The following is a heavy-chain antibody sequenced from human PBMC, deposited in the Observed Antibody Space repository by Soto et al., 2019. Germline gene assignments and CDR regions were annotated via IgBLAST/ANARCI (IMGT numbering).Heavy chain of an antibody. J-gene: IGHJ4*02. CDR1: GFTFTRYS. CDR3: ARESEDLTSNFDY. Sequence: EVQLVESGGGRVKPGGSLRLSCAASGFTFTRYSMNWVRQAPGKGVEWFSSISSITNYIYYGDSMNGRFTISRDNAKNSLYLEMNSLRAEDTAVYYCARESEDLTSNFDYWGQGTLVTVSS. CDR2: ISSITNYI. V-gene: IGHV3-21*06.